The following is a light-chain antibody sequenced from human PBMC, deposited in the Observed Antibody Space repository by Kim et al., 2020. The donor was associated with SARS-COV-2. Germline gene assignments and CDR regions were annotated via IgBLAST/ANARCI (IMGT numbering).Light chain of an antibody. CDR2: KAS. CDR1: RDFSLV. J-gene: IGKJ2*01. Sequence: SDSVGDSVPSPSRATRDFSLVLAWSQQKSGKAPTPLLYKASYLECGVPSSFSGSVSGTEFTLTISRLPPDDFATYYSQHYQSSPLTFGQGTKLEI. CDR3: QHYQSSPLT. V-gene: IGKV1-5*03.